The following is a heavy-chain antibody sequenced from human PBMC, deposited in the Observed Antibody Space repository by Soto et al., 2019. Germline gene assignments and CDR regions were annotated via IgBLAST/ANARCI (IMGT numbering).Heavy chain of an antibody. V-gene: IGHV4-59*01. Sequence: QVQLQESGPGLVKPSETLTLTCTVSGDSFSDYYWNWIRQVPGKGLEWIGFVFHSATTSYNPSLKTRVAISDDTSKKPFSLRLTSVTAADTAIYYCARGHYSSGWPIDHWGQGSLVTVSS. D-gene: IGHD6-19*01. CDR1: GDSFSDYY. J-gene: IGHJ4*02. CDR2: VFHSATT. CDR3: ARGHYSSGWPIDH.